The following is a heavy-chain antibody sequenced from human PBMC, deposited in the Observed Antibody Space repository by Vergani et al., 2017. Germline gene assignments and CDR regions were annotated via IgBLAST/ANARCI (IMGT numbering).Heavy chain of an antibody. CDR2: ISWNSGSI. J-gene: IGHJ6*03. CDR1: GFTFDDYA. V-gene: IGHV3-9*01. CDR3: ARGGYYPTDYYYYYMDV. Sequence: EVQLVEPGGGLVQPGRSLRLSCAASGFTFDDYAMHWVRQAPGKGLEWVSGISWNSGSIGYADSVKGRFTISRDNAKNSLYLQMNSLRAEDTAVYYCARGGYYPTDYYYYYMDVWGKGTTVTVSS. D-gene: IGHD3-10*01.